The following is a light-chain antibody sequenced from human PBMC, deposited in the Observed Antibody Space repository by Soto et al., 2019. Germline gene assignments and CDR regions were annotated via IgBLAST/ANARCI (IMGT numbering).Light chain of an antibody. CDR3: QQAYSTPWT. CDR1: QSISTY. Sequence: DIQMTHSPSSLSASVGDRVTITCPASQSISTYLHWYQQKPGTAPKLLIYATSNLQSGVPSRFSGSGSGTDFTLTINSLQPEDFATYYCQQAYSTPWTFGQGTKVDIK. J-gene: IGKJ1*01. V-gene: IGKV1-39*01. CDR2: ATS.